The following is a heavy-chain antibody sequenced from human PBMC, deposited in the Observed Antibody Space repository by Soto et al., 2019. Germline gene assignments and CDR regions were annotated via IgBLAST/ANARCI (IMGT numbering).Heavy chain of an antibody. CDR1: GGSISSGDYY. J-gene: IGHJ4*02. CDR2: IYYSGST. CDR3: ARDPMSGAAAGTFDY. Sequence: TSETLSLTCTVSGGSISSGDYYWSWIRQPPGKGLEWIGYIYYSGSTYYNPSLKSRVTISVDTSKNQFSLKLSSVTAADTAVYYCARDPMSGAAAGTFDYWGQGTLVTVSS. D-gene: IGHD6-13*01. V-gene: IGHV4-30-4*01.